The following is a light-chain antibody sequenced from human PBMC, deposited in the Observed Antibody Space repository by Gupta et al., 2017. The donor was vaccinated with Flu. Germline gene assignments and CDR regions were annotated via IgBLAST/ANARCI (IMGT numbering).Light chain of an antibody. V-gene: IGKV2-30*01. J-gene: IGKJ5*01. Sequence: VALGQTAYIYCRASVIIGYSDGSTVMHWLQQRPGQSPRRLICLVSHRDSGVPDRFSGSASGTDFTLKSSMVDDEDVGIYCCRQCEPWPWAFGQGTRLEMK. CDR2: LVS. CDR1: VIIGYSDGSTV. CDR3: RQCEPWPWA.